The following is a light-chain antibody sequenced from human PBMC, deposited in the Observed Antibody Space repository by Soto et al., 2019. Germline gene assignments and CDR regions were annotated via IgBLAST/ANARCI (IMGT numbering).Light chain of an antibody. CDR2: DAS. V-gene: IGKV3-15*01. CDR1: QSVSSN. J-gene: IGKJ1*01. CDR3: QKYNNWPQT. Sequence: EIVMTQSPATLSVSPGERATLSCRASQSVSSNLAWYQQKPGQAPRLLIYDASTRATGIPARFSGSGSGTEFTLTISSLQSEDFAVYYCQKYNNWPQTFDQGTKVEIK.